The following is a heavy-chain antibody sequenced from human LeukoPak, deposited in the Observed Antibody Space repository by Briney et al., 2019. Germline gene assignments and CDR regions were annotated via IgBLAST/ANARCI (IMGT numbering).Heavy chain of an antibody. CDR3: ASYETTVASY. J-gene: IGHJ4*02. V-gene: IGHV3-53*01. CDR1: GFTVSSNY. D-gene: IGHD4-11*01. CDR2: IYSGGST. Sequence: GGSLRLSCAASGFTVSSNYMSWVRQAPGKGLEWVSVIYSGGSTYYADSVKGRFTISRDNAKNSLYLQMNSLRAEDTAVYYCASYETTVASYWGQGTLVTVSS.